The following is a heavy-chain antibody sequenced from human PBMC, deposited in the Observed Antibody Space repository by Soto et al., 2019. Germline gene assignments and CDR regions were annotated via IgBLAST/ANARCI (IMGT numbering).Heavy chain of an antibody. CDR3: VKDQGGYSGYVFDY. Sequence: HPGGSLRLSCSASGFTFSSYAMHWFRQAPGKGLEYVSAISSNGGSTYYADSVKGRFTISRDNSKNTLYLQMSSLRAEDTAVYYCVKDQGGYSGYVFDYWGQGTLVTVSS. V-gene: IGHV3-64D*06. D-gene: IGHD5-12*01. CDR1: GFTFSSYA. J-gene: IGHJ4*02. CDR2: ISSNGGST.